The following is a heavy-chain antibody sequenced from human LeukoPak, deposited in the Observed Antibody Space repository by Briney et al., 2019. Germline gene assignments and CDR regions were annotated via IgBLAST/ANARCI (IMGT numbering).Heavy chain of an antibody. CDR3: ARGVTIFGVPTNWVDP. V-gene: IGHV3-33*01. CDR1: GFTFSSYG. D-gene: IGHD3-3*01. CDR2: IWYDGSNK. J-gene: IGHJ5*02. Sequence: GRSLRLSCAASGFTFSSYGMHWVRQAPGKGLEWVAVIWYDGSNKYYADSVKGRFTISRDNSKNTLYLQMNSLRAEDTAVYYCARGVTIFGVPTNWVDPWGQGTLVTVSS.